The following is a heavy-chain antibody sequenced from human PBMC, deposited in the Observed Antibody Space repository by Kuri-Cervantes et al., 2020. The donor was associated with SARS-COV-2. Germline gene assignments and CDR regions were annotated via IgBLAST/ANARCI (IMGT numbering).Heavy chain of an antibody. Sequence: ESLKISCAVYGGSFSGYYWSWIRQPPGKGLEWIGEINHSGSTNYNPSLKSRVTIPVDTSKNQFSLKLSSVTAADTAVYYCARGARDYNNWFDPWGQGTLVTVSS. CDR1: GGSFSGYY. CDR3: ARGARDYNNWFDP. CDR2: INHSGST. V-gene: IGHV4-34*01. J-gene: IGHJ5*02. D-gene: IGHD4-11*01.